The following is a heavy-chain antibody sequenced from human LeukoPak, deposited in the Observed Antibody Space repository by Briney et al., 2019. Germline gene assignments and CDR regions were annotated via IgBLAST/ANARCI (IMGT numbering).Heavy chain of an antibody. D-gene: IGHD6-19*01. J-gene: IGHJ4*02. Sequence: GGSLILSFAASGFTFSSYEMNWVRQAPGKGLEWVSYISSSSSTIYYADSVKGRFTISRDNAKNSLYLQMNSLRAEDTAVYYCATSSGWYNRPQDYWGQGTLVTVSS. CDR2: ISSSSSTI. V-gene: IGHV3-48*01. CDR3: ATSSGWYNRPQDY. CDR1: GFTFSSYE.